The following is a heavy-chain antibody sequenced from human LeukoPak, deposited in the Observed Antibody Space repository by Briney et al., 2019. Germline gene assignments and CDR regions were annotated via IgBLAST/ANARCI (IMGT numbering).Heavy chain of an antibody. CDR3: AKVSRDGYKSGMDV. J-gene: IGHJ6*02. D-gene: IGHD5-24*01. CDR1: RFTFSSYA. V-gene: IGHV3-23*01. Sequence: GGSLRLSCAASRFTFSSYAMSWVRQAPGKGLEWVSTISGRGDSTYYADSVKGRFTISRDNSRNTLYLQMNTLRAEDTAVYYCAKVSRDGYKSGMDVWGQGTTVTVSS. CDR2: ISGRGDST.